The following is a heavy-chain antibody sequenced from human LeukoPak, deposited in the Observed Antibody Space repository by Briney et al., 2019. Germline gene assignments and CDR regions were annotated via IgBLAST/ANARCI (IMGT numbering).Heavy chain of an antibody. V-gene: IGHV1-18*01. CDR2: ISAYNGNT. Sequence: ASVTVSCKASGYTFTSYGISWVRQAPGQGLEWMGWISAYNGNTNYAQKLQGRVTMTTDTSTSTAYMELRSLGSDDTAVYYCARGRSDDSKPLPNYYYYMDVWGKGTTVTVSS. CDR3: ARGRSDDSKPLPNYYYYMDV. D-gene: IGHD3-22*01. J-gene: IGHJ6*03. CDR1: GYTFTSYG.